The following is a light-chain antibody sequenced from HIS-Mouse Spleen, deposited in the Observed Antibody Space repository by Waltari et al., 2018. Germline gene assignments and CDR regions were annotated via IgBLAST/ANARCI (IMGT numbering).Light chain of an antibody. V-gene: IGLV1-47*01. Sequence: QSVLTQPPSASGTPWQRVTISCSGSSSNIGRNYVYWYQQLPGTAPKLLIYRNNQRPSGVPDRFSGSKSGTSASLAISGLRSEDEADYYCAAWDDSLSGPVFGGGTKLTVL. CDR1: SSNIGRNY. J-gene: IGLJ3*02. CDR2: RNN. CDR3: AAWDDSLSGPV.